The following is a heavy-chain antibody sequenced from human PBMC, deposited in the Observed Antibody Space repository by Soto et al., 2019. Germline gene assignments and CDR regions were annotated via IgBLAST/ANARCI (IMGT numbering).Heavy chain of an antibody. J-gene: IGHJ3*02. V-gene: IGHV3-23*01. CDR3: AKDRGTGDYGVNAVDI. D-gene: IGHD4-17*01. CDR1: GFTFSVFA. Sequence: EVQLLVSGGGLVQPGGSLSISCAASGFTFSVFAMSWVRQAPGKGLELVSTISGRGENTYYADSVKGRFTISRDNSKNTLNLQMNSLRGEDTAVYYCAKDRGTGDYGVNAVDIWGQGTMVTVAS. CDR2: ISGRGENT.